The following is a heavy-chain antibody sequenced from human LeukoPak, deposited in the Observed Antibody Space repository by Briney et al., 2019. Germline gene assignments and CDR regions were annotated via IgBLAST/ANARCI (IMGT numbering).Heavy chain of an antibody. J-gene: IGHJ3*02. D-gene: IGHD3-22*01. V-gene: IGHV1-2*06. CDR1: GYTSTCYY. CDR3: AGEDNSSGYRPFDI. CDR2: INPNNGGT. Sequence: ASVKVSCKASGYTSTCYYIHWVRQAPGQGLDWMGRINPNNGGTNYAQKFQGRVTMTRDMSMSTAYMELSRLRSDDTAVYYCAGEDNSSGYRPFDIWGQGTMVTVLS.